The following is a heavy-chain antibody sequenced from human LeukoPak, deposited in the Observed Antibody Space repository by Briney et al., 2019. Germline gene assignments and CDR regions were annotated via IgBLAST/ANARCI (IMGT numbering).Heavy chain of an antibody. V-gene: IGHV4-59*01. CDR3: ARIRDGYPDY. CDR2: IYYSGST. CDR1: SGSISSYY. J-gene: IGHJ4*02. D-gene: IGHD5-24*01. Sequence: SETLSLTCTVSSGSISSYYWSWIRQPPGKGLEWIGYIYYSGSTNYNPSLKSRVTISVDTSKNQFSLKLSSVTAADTAVYYCARIRDGYPDYWGQGTLVTVSS.